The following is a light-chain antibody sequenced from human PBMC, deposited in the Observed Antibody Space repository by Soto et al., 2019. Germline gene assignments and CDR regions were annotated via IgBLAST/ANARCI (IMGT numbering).Light chain of an antibody. CDR2: EVS. J-gene: IGLJ1*01. CDR3: QSYDNTLSGPIYV. CDR1: SSDVGGYNY. Sequence: QSVLTQPPSASGSPGQSVTISCTGTSSDVGGYNYVSWYQQHPGKAPKLMIYEVSKRPSGVPDRFSGSKSGNTASLAITGLQAEDEAIYYCQSYDNTLSGPIYVFGTGTKLTVL. V-gene: IGLV2-8*01.